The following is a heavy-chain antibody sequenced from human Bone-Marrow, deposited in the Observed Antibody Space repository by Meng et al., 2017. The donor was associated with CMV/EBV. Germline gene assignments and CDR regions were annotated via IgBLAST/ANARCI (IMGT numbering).Heavy chain of an antibody. CDR3: ARRVGSYSLDYYGMDV. J-gene: IGHJ6*02. Sequence: GGSLRLSCAASGFTFDDYGMTWVRQAPGKGLEWVSGIRWNGDTTGYTDSVKGRFTISRDNAKNSLYLQMNSLRAEDTALYYCARRVGSYSLDYYGMDVWGQGTTVTVSS. D-gene: IGHD3-16*02. CDR1: GFTFDDYG. V-gene: IGHV3-20*04. CDR2: IRWNGDTT.